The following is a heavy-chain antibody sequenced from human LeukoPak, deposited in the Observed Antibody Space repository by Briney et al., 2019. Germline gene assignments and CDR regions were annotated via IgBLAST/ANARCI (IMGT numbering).Heavy chain of an antibody. Sequence: PGGSLRLSCVASGFTFSSYAMSWVRQAAGKGLEWVSSTSSSGETTYYADSVKGRFTISRDNSRNTLYLQMNSLRAEDTAVYYCAKDRPNYYGTNGHYYRRDGDCWGQGTLVTVFS. D-gene: IGHD3-22*01. CDR3: AKDRPNYYGTNGHYYRRDGDC. V-gene: IGHV3-23*01. CDR2: TSSSGETT. CDR1: GFTFSSYA. J-gene: IGHJ4*02.